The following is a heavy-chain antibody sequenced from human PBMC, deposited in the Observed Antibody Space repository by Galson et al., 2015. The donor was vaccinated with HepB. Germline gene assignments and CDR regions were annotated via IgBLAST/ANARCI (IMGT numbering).Heavy chain of an antibody. V-gene: IGHV3-30*18. Sequence: SLRLSCAASGFTFSSYGMHWVRQAPGKGLEWVAVISYDGSNKYYADSVKGRFTISRDNSKNTLYLQMNSLRAEDTAVYYCAKDNYDFWSGYVGYYYYYMDVWGKGTTVTVSS. CDR2: ISYDGSNK. D-gene: IGHD3-3*01. CDR1: GFTFSSYG. CDR3: AKDNYDFWSGYVGYYYYYMDV. J-gene: IGHJ6*03.